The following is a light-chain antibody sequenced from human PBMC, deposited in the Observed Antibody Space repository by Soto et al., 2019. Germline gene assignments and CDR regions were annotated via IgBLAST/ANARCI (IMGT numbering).Light chain of an antibody. V-gene: IGKV1-5*01. Sequence: DIQMTQSPSTLSASVGDRVTITCRASQSISDWLAWYQQIPGRAPKLLIYDASTLQSGVPSRFSGSGSGTEVILTISSLQPDDSATYYCQEHKSATCGQGTKLQIK. CDR1: QSISDW. CDR3: QEHKSAT. CDR2: DAS. J-gene: IGKJ2*01.